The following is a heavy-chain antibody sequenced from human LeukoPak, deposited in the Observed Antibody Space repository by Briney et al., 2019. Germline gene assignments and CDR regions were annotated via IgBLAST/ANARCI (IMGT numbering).Heavy chain of an antibody. CDR1: GGSISSGDYY. CDR2: IYYSGST. J-gene: IGHJ4*02. Sequence: SETLSLTCTVSGGSISSGDYYWSWIRQPPGKGLEWIGYIYYSGSTYYNPSLKSRVTISVDTSKNQFSLKLSSVTAADTAVYYCARAPIGGATRGCFDYWSQGTLVTVSS. D-gene: IGHD1-26*01. V-gene: IGHV4-30-4*01. CDR3: ARAPIGGATRGCFDY.